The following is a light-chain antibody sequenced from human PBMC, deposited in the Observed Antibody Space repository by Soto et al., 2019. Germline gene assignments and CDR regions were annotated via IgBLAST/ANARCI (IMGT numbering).Light chain of an antibody. CDR3: SSYTASSTYV. J-gene: IGLJ1*01. CDR2: DVS. CDR1: SNDVGGYNY. V-gene: IGLV2-14*03. Sequence: HSVLTQPASVSGSPGESITISCTGNSNDVGGYNYVSWYQHHPGKAPKLMIFDVSNRPSGVSNRFSGSKSGNTASLTISGLQAEDEADYYCSSYTASSTYVFGTGTKVTVL.